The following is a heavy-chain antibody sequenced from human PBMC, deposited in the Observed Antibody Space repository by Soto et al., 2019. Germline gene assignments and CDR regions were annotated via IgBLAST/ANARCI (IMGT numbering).Heavy chain of an antibody. V-gene: IGHV1-69*01. J-gene: IGHJ4*02. D-gene: IGHD3-10*01. CDR2: IIPIFGTA. CDR1: GGTFSSYA. CDR3: ARAAAVYYYGSGSYYTPFDY. Sequence: QVQLVQSGAEVKKPGSSVKVSCKASGGTFSSYAISWVRQAPGQGLEWMGGIIPIFGTANYAQKFQGRVTLTADESTSTAYRELSSLRSEDTAVYYCARAAAVYYYGSGSYYTPFDYWGQGTLVTVSS.